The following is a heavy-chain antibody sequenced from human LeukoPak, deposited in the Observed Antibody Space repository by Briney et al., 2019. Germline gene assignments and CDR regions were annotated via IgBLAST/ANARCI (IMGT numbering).Heavy chain of an antibody. CDR3: ARVREWELRYDAFDI. Sequence: GGSLRLSCAASGFTFSSYSMNWVRQAPGQGLEWVSSISSSSSYIYYADSVKGRFTISGDDAKNSLYLQMNSLRAEDTAVYYCARVREWELRYDAFDIWGQGTMVTVSS. D-gene: IGHD1-26*01. CDR1: GFTFSSYS. V-gene: IGHV3-21*01. J-gene: IGHJ3*02. CDR2: ISSSSSYI.